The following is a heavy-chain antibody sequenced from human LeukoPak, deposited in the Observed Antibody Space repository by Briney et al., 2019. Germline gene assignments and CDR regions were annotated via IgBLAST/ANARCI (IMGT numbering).Heavy chain of an antibody. J-gene: IGHJ4*02. Sequence: GGSLRLSCAASGFTFSSYWMSWVRQAPGKGLEWVANIKQDGSEKYYVDSVKGRFTISRDNAKNSLYLQMNSLRAEDTVVYYCARDRYYYGSGSYAEFDYWGQGTLVTVSS. CDR2: IKQDGSEK. D-gene: IGHD3-10*01. CDR3: ARDRYYYGSGSYAEFDY. V-gene: IGHV3-7*01. CDR1: GFTFSSYW.